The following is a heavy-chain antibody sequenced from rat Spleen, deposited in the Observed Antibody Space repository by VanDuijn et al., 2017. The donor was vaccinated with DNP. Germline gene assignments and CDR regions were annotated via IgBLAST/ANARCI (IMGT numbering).Heavy chain of an antibody. J-gene: IGHJ2*01. D-gene: IGHD1-11*01. CDR3: AEMTTGMGY. CDR1: GFSLTKFG. V-gene: IGHV2-77*01. Sequence: QVQLKESGPGLVQPSQTLSLTCTVSGFSLTKFGISWVRQAPGKGLEWMGIIWGDGSTNYNSALKSRLSISRDTSKSQVFLAMNSRQADDTAVYFCAEMTTGMGYWGQGVMVTVAS. CDR2: IWGDGST.